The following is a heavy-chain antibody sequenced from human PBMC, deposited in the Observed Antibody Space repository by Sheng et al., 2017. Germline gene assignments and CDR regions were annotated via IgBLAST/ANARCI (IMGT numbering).Heavy chain of an antibody. CDR3: AKKLHTVTGDY. D-gene: IGHD4-4*01. CDR2: ISYDGSNK. V-gene: IGHV3-30*18. CDR1: GFTFSSYG. J-gene: IGHJ4*02. Sequence: QVQLVESGGGVVQPGRSLRLSCAASGFTFSSYGMHWVRQAPGKGLEWVAVISYDGSNKYYADSVKGRFTISRDNSKNTLYLQMNSLRAEDTAVYYCAKKLHTVTGDYWGQGTLVTVSS.